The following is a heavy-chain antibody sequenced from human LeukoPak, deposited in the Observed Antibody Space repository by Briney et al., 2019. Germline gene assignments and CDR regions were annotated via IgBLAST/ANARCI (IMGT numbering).Heavy chain of an antibody. CDR2: ISSGSAYI. D-gene: IGHD1-7*01. Sequence: GESLKISCTASGFSFSDYTMNWVRQAPGKGLEWLSSISSGSAYIHYADSVKGRFTISRDNAKNSLNLQMSSLRAEDTAVYYCASGTTGTTGFNYWGQGTLVTVSS. J-gene: IGHJ4*02. CDR1: GFSFSDYT. CDR3: ASGTTGTTGFNY. V-gene: IGHV3-21*01.